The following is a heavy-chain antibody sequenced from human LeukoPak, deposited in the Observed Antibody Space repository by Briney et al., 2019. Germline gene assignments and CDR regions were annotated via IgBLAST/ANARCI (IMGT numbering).Heavy chain of an antibody. D-gene: IGHD3-3*01. CDR2: IYHSGST. J-gene: IGHJ4*02. CDR3: ASFFWRRFNCLHY. V-gene: IGHV4-59*08. Sequence: SETLSLTCCVSGVYISCVYWLCIRQPPGKGLEWIGYIYHSGSTIYNPSLKSRFTMSVDPSKNQFSLKLSSVTAADTAVYVCASFFWRRFNCLHYWGQGTVVTVSS. CDR1: GVYISCVY.